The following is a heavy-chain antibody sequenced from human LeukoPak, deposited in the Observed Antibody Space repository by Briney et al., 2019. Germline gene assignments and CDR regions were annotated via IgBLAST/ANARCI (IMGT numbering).Heavy chain of an antibody. J-gene: IGHJ4*02. CDR2: IDPSDSYT. V-gene: IGHV5-10-1*01. Sequence: GESLKISCKGSGYSFTSYCINWVRQMPGKGLEWISRIDPSDSYTNYSPSFQGHVTISADKSINTAYLQWSSLKASDTAMYYCAREVTMVRGGNNDYWGQGTLVTVSS. D-gene: IGHD3-10*01. CDR3: AREVTMVRGGNNDY. CDR1: GYSFTSYC.